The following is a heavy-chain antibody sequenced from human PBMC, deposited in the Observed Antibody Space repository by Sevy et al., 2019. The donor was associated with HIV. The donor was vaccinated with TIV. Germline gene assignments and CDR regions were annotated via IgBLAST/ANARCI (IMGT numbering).Heavy chain of an antibody. V-gene: IGHV4-39*01. Sequence: SETLSLTCTVSGGSISSSSYYWGWIRQPPWKGLEWIGSIYYSGSTYYNPSLKSRVTISVDTSKNQFSLKLSSVTAADTAVYYCARSPIVVVPAALNWFDPWGQGTLVTVSS. CDR2: IYYSGST. CDR3: ARSPIVVVPAALNWFDP. CDR1: GGSISSSSYY. J-gene: IGHJ5*02. D-gene: IGHD2-2*01.